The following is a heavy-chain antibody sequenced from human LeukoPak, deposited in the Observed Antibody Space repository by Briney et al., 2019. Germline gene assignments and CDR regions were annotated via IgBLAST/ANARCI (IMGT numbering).Heavy chain of an antibody. Sequence: GGSLRLSCAASGFTFSNAWMSWVRQAPGKGLEWVGRIKSKTDGGTTDYAAPAKGRFTISRDDPKNTLYLQMNSLKTEDTAVYYCTTDVTTLYFDYWGQGTLVTVSS. CDR3: TTDVTTLYFDY. V-gene: IGHV3-15*01. CDR2: IKSKTDGGTT. J-gene: IGHJ4*02. D-gene: IGHD4-17*01. CDR1: GFTFSNAW.